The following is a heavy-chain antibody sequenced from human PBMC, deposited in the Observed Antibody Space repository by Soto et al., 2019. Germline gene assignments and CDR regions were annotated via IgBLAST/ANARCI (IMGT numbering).Heavy chain of an antibody. D-gene: IGHD1-20*01. CDR1: GFTFSNYY. CDR2: ISSSGTTI. CDR3: ARDPRSVTGTDIYYFDY. Sequence: GGSLRLSCAASGFTFSNYYMSWIRQAPGRGLEWISYISSSGTTIYYADSVKGRLTISRDNAKNSLYLQMNSLRAEDTAVYYCARDPRSVTGTDIYYFDYWGQGTLVTVSS. V-gene: IGHV3-11*01. J-gene: IGHJ4*02.